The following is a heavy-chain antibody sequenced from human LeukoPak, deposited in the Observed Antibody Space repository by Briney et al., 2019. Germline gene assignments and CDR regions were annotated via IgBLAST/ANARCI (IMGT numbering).Heavy chain of an antibody. D-gene: IGHD3-3*01. CDR2: ISAYNGNT. Sequence: ASVKVSCKASGYTFTSYGISWVRQAPGQGLEWMGWISAYNGNTNYAQKLQGRVTMTTDTSTSTAYMELRSLRSDDTAVYYCARGPMYYDFWSGYLPPAFDYYYMDVWGKGTTVTVSS. J-gene: IGHJ6*03. CDR3: ARGPMYYDFWSGYLPPAFDYYYMDV. CDR1: GYTFTSYG. V-gene: IGHV1-18*01.